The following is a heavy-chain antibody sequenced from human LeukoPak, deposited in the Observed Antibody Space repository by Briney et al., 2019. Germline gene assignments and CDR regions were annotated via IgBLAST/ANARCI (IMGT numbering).Heavy chain of an antibody. CDR3: ARSAAGAGTSIHYYYYYGMDV. CDR2: INPSGGST. J-gene: IGHJ6*02. D-gene: IGHD6-13*01. Sequence: ASVKVSCKASRYTFTSYYMHWVRQAPGQGLEWMGIINPSGGSTSYAQKFQGRVTMTRDTSTSTVYMELSSLRSEDTAVYYCARSAAGAGTSIHYYYYYGMDVWGQGTTVTVSS. CDR1: RYTFTSYY. V-gene: IGHV1-46*01.